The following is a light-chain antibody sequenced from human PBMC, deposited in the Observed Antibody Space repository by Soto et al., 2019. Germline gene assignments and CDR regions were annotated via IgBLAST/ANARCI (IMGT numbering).Light chain of an antibody. CDR2: GNS. Sequence: QSVLTQPPSVSGAPGQRVTISCSGSSSNIGAGYDVNWYQQVPGAAPRLLIYGNSDRPSGVPDRFSGSRSVTSASLAITGLQAEDEADYYCQSYDSILSGVVFGGGTQLTVL. J-gene: IGLJ7*01. V-gene: IGLV1-40*01. CDR3: QSYDSILSGVV. CDR1: SSNIGAGYD.